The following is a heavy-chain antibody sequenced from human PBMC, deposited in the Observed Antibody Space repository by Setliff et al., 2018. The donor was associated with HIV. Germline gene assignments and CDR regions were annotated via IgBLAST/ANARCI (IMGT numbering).Heavy chain of an antibody. CDR2: INHSGST. D-gene: IGHD3-16*01. CDR3: ARGTLYYDYVWGTPFPFDY. J-gene: IGHJ4*02. Sequence: SETLSLTCAVYGGSFSGYYWSWIRQPPGKGMEWNGEINHSGSTNYNPSLKSRVTISVDTSKNQFSLKLSSVTAADTAVYYCARGTLYYDYVWGTPFPFDYWGQGTLVTVS. V-gene: IGHV4-34*01. CDR1: GGSFSGYY.